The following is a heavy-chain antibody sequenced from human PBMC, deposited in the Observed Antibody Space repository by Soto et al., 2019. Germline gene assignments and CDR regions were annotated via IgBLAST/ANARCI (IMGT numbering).Heavy chain of an antibody. J-gene: IGHJ4*02. CDR1: GFSLTTDAVG. Sequence: QITLKESGPTLVKPTQTLTLTCTFSGFSLTTDAVGVDWIRQPQGKALGWLGLIYRNDEKSYRPSLQSRLTISKDTSRNQVPLTMTNMDRVHTATYHCALRTTVTSGLNCGQGTLVTVSS. V-gene: IGHV2-5*01. D-gene: IGHD4-17*01. CDR3: ALRTTVTSGLN. CDR2: IYRNDEK.